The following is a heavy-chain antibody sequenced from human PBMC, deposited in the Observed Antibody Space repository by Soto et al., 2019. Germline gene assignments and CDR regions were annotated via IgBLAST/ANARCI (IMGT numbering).Heavy chain of an antibody. D-gene: IGHD2-15*01. CDR1: GFTFTSYD. Sequence: GAPVKVSCKASGFTFTSYDISLVRQAPGQGLEWMGWISTYNGNTNYAQKLQGRVTMTTDTSTSTAYMELRSLRSDDTAVYYCARGFRVAATRWWFEPWGQGTLVTVSS. CDR3: ARGFRVAATRWWFEP. CDR2: ISTYNGNT. J-gene: IGHJ5*02. V-gene: IGHV1-18*01.